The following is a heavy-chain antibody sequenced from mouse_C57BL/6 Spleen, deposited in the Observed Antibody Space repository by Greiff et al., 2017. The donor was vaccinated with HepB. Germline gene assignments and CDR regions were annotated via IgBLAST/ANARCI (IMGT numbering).Heavy chain of an antibody. CDR1: GYTFTDYE. CDR2: IDPETGGT. D-gene: IGHD1-1*01. CDR3: TRHYGSSYWYFDV. Sequence: QVHVKQSGAELVRPGASVTLSCKASGYTFTDYEMHWVKQTPVHGLEWIGAIDPETGGTAYNQKFKGKAILTADKSSSTAYMELRSLTSEDSAVYYCTRHYGSSYWYFDVWGTGTTVTVSS. V-gene: IGHV1-15*01. J-gene: IGHJ1*03.